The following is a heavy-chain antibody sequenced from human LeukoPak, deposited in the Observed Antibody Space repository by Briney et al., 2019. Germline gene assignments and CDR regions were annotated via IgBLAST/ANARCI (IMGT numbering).Heavy chain of an antibody. D-gene: IGHD3-10*01. CDR3: ARDAGSSGILSH. V-gene: IGHV1-2*02. CDR2: INPNSGGT. Sequence: ASVKFSCKASGYTFTGYYIHWVRQAPGQGPEWMGWINPNSGGTKYAQNFQGRVTMTRDTSITTAYMELSRLTSDDTAMYYCARDAGSSGILSHWGQGTMVTVSS. CDR1: GYTFTGYY. J-gene: IGHJ4*02.